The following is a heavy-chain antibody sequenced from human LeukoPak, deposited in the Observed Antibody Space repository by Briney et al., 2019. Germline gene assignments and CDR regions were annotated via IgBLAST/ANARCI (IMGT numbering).Heavy chain of an antibody. V-gene: IGHV3-48*03. CDR1: GFTFSSYE. Sequence: GGSLRLSCAASGFTFSSYEMNWVRQAPGKGLEWVSYISSSGSTIYYADSVKGRFTISRDNAKNSLYLQMNSLRAEDAAVYYCAKAPVTSCSGVYCYPFDYWGQGTLVTVSS. J-gene: IGHJ4*02. CDR2: ISSSGSTI. D-gene: IGHD2-15*01. CDR3: AKAPVTSCSGVYCYPFDY.